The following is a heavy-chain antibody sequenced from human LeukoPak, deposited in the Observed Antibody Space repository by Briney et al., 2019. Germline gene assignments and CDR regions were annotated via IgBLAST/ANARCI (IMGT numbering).Heavy chain of an antibody. CDR3: ATRKLGNDY. CDR2: IYHSGST. D-gene: IGHD7-27*01. J-gene: IGHJ4*02. CDR1: GYSISSGYY. V-gene: IGHV4-38-2*02. Sequence: SETLSLTCTVSGYSISSGYYWGWIRQPPGKGLEWIGSIYHSGSTSYNPSLKSRVTISADTSKNQFSLKLSSVTAADTAMYYCATRKLGNDYWGQGTLVTVSS.